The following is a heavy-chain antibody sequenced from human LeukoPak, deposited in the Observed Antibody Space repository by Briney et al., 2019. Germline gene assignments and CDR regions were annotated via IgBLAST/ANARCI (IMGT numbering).Heavy chain of an antibody. J-gene: IGHJ4*02. D-gene: IGHD2-2*01. V-gene: IGHV4-39*01. CDR3: ARRSGTGYQLLFGY. CDR1: GGSISSSSYY. Sequence: SETLSLTCTVSGGSISSSSYYWGWIRQPPGKGLEWIGSIYYSGSTYYNPSLKSRVTISVDTSKNQFSLKLSSVTAADTAVYYCARRSGTGYQLLFGYWGQGTLVTVSS. CDR2: IYYSGST.